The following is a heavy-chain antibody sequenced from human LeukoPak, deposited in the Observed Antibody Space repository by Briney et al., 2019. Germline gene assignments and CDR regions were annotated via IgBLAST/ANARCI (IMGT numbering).Heavy chain of an antibody. V-gene: IGHV6-1*01. CDR3: ARDGGDYYDSSGYYGNYFDY. Sequence: SQTLSLTCAISGDSVSSNSAAWNWIRRSPSRGLEWLGRTYYRSKWYNDYAVSVKSRITINPDTSKNQFSLQLNSVTPEDTAVYYCARDGGDYYDSSGYYGNYFDYWGQGTLVTVSS. D-gene: IGHD3-22*01. CDR1: GDSVSSNSAA. CDR2: TYYRSKWYN. J-gene: IGHJ4*02.